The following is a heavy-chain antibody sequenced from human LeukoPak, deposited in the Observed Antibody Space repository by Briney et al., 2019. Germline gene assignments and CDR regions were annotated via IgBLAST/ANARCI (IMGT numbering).Heavy chain of an antibody. J-gene: IGHJ4*02. D-gene: IGHD6-6*01. CDR2: INPNNGGT. CDR1: GYTFTGHY. Sequence: ASVKVSCKASGYTFTGHYMHWVRQAPGQGLEWMGRINPNNGGTNYAQKFQGRVTMTGDTSISTAYMELSSLRSDDTAVYYCARERPSIADTDYWGQGTLVTVSS. V-gene: IGHV1-2*06. CDR3: ARERPSIADTDY.